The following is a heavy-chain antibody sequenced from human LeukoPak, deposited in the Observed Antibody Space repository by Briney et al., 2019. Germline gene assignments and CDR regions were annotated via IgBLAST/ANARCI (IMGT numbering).Heavy chain of an antibody. Sequence: SVKVSCKASGGTFSSYAISWVRQAPGQGLEWMGGIIPIFGTANYAQKLQGRVTITTDESTSTAYMELSSLRSEDTAVYYCARLHSSGWYYFDYWGQGTLVTVSS. CDR3: ARLHSSGWYYFDY. CDR2: IIPIFGTA. D-gene: IGHD6-19*01. CDR1: GGTFSSYA. J-gene: IGHJ4*02. V-gene: IGHV1-69*05.